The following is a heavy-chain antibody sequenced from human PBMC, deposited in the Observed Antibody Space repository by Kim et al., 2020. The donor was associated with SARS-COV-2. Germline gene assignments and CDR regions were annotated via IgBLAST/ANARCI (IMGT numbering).Heavy chain of an antibody. Sequence: GGSLRLSCVASGFSFSNYGMPWVRQAPGKGLEWIVRILHDGSNRQYADSVKGRFTISRDNSKNTVYVQMKSLRAEDTAVYYCAKESPSGTYPYYFNSWGQGCLVTLS. D-gene: IGHD1-26*01. CDR2: ILHDGSNR. J-gene: IGHJ4*02. V-gene: IGHV3-30*18. CDR3: AKESPSGTYPYYFNS. CDR1: GFSFSNYG.